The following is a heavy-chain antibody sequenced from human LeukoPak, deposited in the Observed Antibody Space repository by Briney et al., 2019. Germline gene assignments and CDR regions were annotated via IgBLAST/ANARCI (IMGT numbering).Heavy chain of an antibody. Sequence: SETLSLTCTVSDGSISSYYWSWIRQPPGKGLEWIGYIYCSGSTNYNPSLKSRVTISVDTSKNQFSLKLSSVTAADTAVYYCAGVVPAGKKGWFDPWGQGTLVTVSS. D-gene: IGHD2-2*01. CDR2: IYCSGST. CDR1: DGSISSYY. V-gene: IGHV4-59*01. J-gene: IGHJ5*02. CDR3: AGVVPAGKKGWFDP.